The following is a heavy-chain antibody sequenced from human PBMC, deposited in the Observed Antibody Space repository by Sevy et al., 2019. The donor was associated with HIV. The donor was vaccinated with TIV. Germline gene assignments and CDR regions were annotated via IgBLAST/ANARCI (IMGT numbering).Heavy chain of an antibody. CDR1: GYTLTELS. CDR2: FDPEHGET. Sequence: ASVKVACKVSGYTLTELSMHWVRQAPGKGLEWMGGFDPEHGETIYAQKFQGRVTMTEDTSTDTAYMELSSLRSEDTAVYYCATVALLTGSGFYGMDGWGQGTTVTVSS. J-gene: IGHJ6*02. V-gene: IGHV1-24*01. CDR3: ATVALLTGSGFYGMDG. D-gene: IGHD3-9*01.